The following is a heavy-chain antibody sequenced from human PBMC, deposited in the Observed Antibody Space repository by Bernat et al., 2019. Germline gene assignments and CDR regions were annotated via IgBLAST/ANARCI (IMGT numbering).Heavy chain of an antibody. V-gene: IGHV3-49*04. CDR3: TREKLSYNYFYTDV. Sequence: EVQLVESGGGLVQPGRSLRLSGTASGFTFGDDAMSWVSQAPGKGLEWVSFIRSKAYGGTTDYAASVKGRFTISRAESKSIAYLQMNSLETEDTAVYYCTREKLSYNYFYTDVWGKGTTVTVSS. J-gene: IGHJ6*03. CDR2: IRSKAYGGTT. CDR1: GFTFGDDA.